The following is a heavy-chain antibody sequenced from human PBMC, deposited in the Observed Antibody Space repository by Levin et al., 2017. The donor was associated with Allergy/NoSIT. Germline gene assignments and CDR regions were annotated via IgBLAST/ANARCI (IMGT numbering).Heavy chain of an antibody. J-gene: IGHJ3*02. D-gene: IGHD1-14*01. CDR2: INQDESEI. CDR1: GFTFSTYW. V-gene: IGHV3-7*01. CDR3: ARSTTEILTYDGFDI. Sequence: GGSLRLSCAASGFTFSTYWMSWVRQAPGKGLEWVANINQDESEIYYVDSLKGRFTISRDNAKNSLYLQMNSLRAEDTAVYYCARSTTEILTYDGFDIWGQGTMVTVSS.